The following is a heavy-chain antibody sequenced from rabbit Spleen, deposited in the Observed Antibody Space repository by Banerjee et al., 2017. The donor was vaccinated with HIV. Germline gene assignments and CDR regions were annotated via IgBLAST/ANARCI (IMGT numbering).Heavy chain of an antibody. CDR3: ARELAGSSVPFDL. CDR1: GFTLSSSYW. V-gene: IGHV1S45*01. D-gene: IGHD8-1*01. J-gene: IGHJ6*01. CDR2: IYGGSSGST. Sequence: LEESGGGLVQPEGSLALTCKASGFTLSSSYWMCWVRQAPGKGLEWIACIYGGSSGSTYYASWAKGRFTISKTSSTTVTLQMTSLTAADTATYFCARELAGSSVPFDLWGQGTLVTVS.